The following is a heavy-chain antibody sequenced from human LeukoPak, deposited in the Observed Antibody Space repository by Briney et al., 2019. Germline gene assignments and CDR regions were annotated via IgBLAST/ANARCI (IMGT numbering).Heavy chain of an antibody. J-gene: IGHJ5*02. D-gene: IGHD5/OR15-5a*01. CDR1: GDGVSSNSAA. CDR3: ARDVSRTGRFDP. V-gene: IGHV6-1*01. CDR2: TYYRSKWYN. Sequence: SQTLSLTCAISGDGVSSNSAAWNWIRQSPSRGLEWLGRTYYRSKWYNDYAVSVKSRITINPDTSKNQFSLKLSSVTAADTAVYYCARDVSRTGRFDPWGQGTLVTVSS.